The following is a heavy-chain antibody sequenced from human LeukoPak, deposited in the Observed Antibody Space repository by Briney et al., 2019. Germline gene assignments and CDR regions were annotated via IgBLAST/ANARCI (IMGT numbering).Heavy chain of an antibody. CDR3: ARDRSGWHYFDF. J-gene: IGHJ4*01. V-gene: IGHV3-48*03. CDR1: GFTFSTYD. D-gene: IGHD6-19*01. Sequence: GGSLRLSCVASGFTFSTYDMHWVRQAPGEGLEWLTYISGSDNTIYYADSVRGRFTVSRDNTKSSLYLQMNTLRAEDTAVYYCARDRSGWHYFDFWGHGTLVTVSS. CDR2: ISGSDNTI.